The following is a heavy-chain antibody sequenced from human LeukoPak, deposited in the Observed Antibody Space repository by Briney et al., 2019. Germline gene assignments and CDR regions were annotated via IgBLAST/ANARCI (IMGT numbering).Heavy chain of an antibody. CDR1: DDSIRSSAYY. J-gene: IGHJ3*02. CDR2: IYYSGSP. Sequence: SETLSLTCAVSDDSIRSSAYYWGWIRQPPGKGLEWIGSIYYSGSPYYNPSLKSRVTISIDTSKNQFSLKLSSVTAADTAVYYCASEPYGSGSFLGAFDIWGQGTMVTVSS. V-gene: IGHV4-39*01. D-gene: IGHD3-10*01. CDR3: ASEPYGSGSFLGAFDI.